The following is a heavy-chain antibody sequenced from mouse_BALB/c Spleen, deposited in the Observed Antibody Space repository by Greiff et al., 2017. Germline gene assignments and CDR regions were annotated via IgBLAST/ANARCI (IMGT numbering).Heavy chain of an antibody. Sequence: QVQLQQSGAELARPGASVKMSCKASGYTFTSYTMHWVKQRPGQGLEWIGYINPSSGYTNYNQKFKDKATLTADKSSSTAYMQLSSLTSEDAAVYFCASRGIRDGNYVWDLDGWGAGTTVTVSA. CDR2: INPSSGYT. D-gene: IGHD2-1*01. J-gene: IGHJ1*01. CDR3: ASRGIRDGNYVWDLDG. V-gene: IGHV1-4*01. CDR1: GYTFTSYT.